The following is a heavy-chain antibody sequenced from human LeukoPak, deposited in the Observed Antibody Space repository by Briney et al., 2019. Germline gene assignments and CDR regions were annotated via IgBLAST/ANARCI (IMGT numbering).Heavy chain of an antibody. J-gene: IGHJ5*02. CDR3: ARRITIFGVVPNGVRGGFHP. CDR2: INHSGST. Sequence: PSETLSLTCSVSGGSISSGSYYWAWIRQPPGKGLEWIGEINHSGSTNYNPSLKSRVTISVDTSKNQSSLKLSSVTAADTAVYYCARRITIFGVVPNGVRGGFHPWGQGTLVTVSS. CDR1: GGSISSGSYY. V-gene: IGHV4-39*07. D-gene: IGHD3-3*01.